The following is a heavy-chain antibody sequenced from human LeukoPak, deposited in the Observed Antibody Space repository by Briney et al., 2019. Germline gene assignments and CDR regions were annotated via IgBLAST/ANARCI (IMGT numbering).Heavy chain of an antibody. CDR3: AKVGRSGSELYYYFDY. CDR2: ISGSGGST. Sequence: GGSLRLSCAASGFTFSSYAMSWVRQAPGKGLEWVSAISGSGGSTYYADSVKGRFTISRDNSKNTLYLQMNSLRAEDTAVYYCAKVGRSGSELYYYFDYWGQGTLVTVSS. V-gene: IGHV3-23*01. CDR1: GFTFSSYA. J-gene: IGHJ4*02. D-gene: IGHD3-10*01.